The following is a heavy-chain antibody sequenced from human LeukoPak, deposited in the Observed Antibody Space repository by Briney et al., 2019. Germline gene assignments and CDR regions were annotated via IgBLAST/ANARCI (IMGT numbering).Heavy chain of an antibody. V-gene: IGHV4-59*08. D-gene: IGHD2-21*01. CDR1: GGSISSYY. CDR2: IYYSGST. CDR3: ARPRIPVVAPYAFDI. Sequence: SETLSLTCTVSGGSISSYYWSWIRQPPGKGLEWIGYIYYSGSTNYNPSLKSRVTISVDTSKNQFSLKLSSVTAADTAVYYCARPRIPVVAPYAFDIWGQGTMVTVSS. J-gene: IGHJ3*02.